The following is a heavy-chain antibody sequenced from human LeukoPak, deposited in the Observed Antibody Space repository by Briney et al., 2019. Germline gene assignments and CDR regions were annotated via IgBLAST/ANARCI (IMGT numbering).Heavy chain of an antibody. CDR3: ARGAWGELRRTHKFDY. V-gene: IGHV4-59*01. Sequence: SETLSLTCTVSGGSISSYYWSWIRQPPGKGLEWIGYIYYSGTTNYNPSLKSRVTISVDTSKNQFSLKLSSVTAADTAVYYCARGAWGELRRTHKFDYWGRGTLVTVSS. J-gene: IGHJ4*02. CDR2: IYYSGTT. CDR1: GGSISSYY. D-gene: IGHD1-7*01.